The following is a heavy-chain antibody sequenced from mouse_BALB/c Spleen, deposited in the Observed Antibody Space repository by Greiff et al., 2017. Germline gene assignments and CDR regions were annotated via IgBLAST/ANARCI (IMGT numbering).Heavy chain of an antibody. J-gene: IGHJ2*01. Sequence: EVKLVESGPGLVKPSQSLSLTCTVTGYSITSDYAWNWIRQFPGNKLEWMGYISYSGSTSYNPSLKSRISITRDTSKNQFFLQLNSVTTEDTATYYCAREGGNYVFDYWGQGTTLTVSS. V-gene: IGHV3-2*02. D-gene: IGHD2-1*01. CDR1: GYSITSDYA. CDR2: ISYSGST. CDR3: AREGGNYVFDY.